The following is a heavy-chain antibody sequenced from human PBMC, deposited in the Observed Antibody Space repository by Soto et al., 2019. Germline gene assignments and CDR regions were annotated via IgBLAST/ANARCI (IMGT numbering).Heavy chain of an antibody. CDR2: INPNSGGT. CDR3: ARVVGDFKDYYGMDV. Sequence: GASVKVSCKASGYTFTGYYMHWLRQAPGQGLEWMGWINPNSGGTNYAQKFQGRVTMTRDTSISTAYMELSRLRSDDTAVYYCARVVGDFKDYYGMDVWGQGTTVTVSS. D-gene: IGHD3-3*01. J-gene: IGHJ6*02. V-gene: IGHV1-2*02. CDR1: GYTFTGYY.